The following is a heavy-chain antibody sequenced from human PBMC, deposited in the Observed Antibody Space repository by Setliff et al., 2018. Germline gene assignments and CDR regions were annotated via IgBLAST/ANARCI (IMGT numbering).Heavy chain of an antibody. CDR2: IESDGSNP. CDR1: GFTFSRYW. CDR3: ARGIAAAGSLDY. D-gene: IGHD6-13*01. V-gene: IGHV3-74*01. Sequence: HPGGSLRLSCAASGFTFSRYWMHWVRQAPGKGLLWVSLIESDGSNPGYADSLRGRFTISRDNAKNMLYLQMNRLRAEDTAVYYCARGIAAAGSLDYWGPGTLVTVSS. J-gene: IGHJ4*02.